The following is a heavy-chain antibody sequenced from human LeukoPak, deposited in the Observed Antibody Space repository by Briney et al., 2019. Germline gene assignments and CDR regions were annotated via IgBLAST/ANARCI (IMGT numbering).Heavy chain of an antibody. CDR1: GYTFTSYG. J-gene: IGHJ4*02. V-gene: IGHV1-18*01. CDR3: ARARGSGSYSVLDY. CDR2: ISAYNGNT. Sequence: ASVKVSCKASGYTFTSYGISWVRQAPGQGLEWMGRISAYNGNTNYAQKLQGRVTMTTDTSTSTAYMELRSLRSDDTAVYYCARARGSGSYSVLDYWGQGTLVTVSS. D-gene: IGHD3-10*01.